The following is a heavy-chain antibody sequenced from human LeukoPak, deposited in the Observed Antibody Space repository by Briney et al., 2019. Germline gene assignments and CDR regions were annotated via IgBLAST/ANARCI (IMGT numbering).Heavy chain of an antibody. CDR1: GGSFSGYY. J-gene: IGHJ4*02. CDR3: ARVDSSGYPSDY. V-gene: IGHV4-34*01. Sequence: SETLSPTCALYGGSFSGYYWSWIRQPPGNGLEWIGEINHSGSTNYNPSLKSRVPISVDTSKNQFSRKLSSVPAAGTAVYYCARVDSSGYPSDYWGQGTLVTVYS. D-gene: IGHD3-22*01. CDR2: INHSGST.